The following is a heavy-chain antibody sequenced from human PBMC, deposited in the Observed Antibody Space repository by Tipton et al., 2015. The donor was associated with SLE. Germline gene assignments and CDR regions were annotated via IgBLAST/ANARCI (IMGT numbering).Heavy chain of an antibody. J-gene: IGHJ6*02. CDR2: IYYSGST. CDR3: ARSGFGDWAYYYGMDV. D-gene: IGHD3-10*01. CDR1: DDSIRDYY. Sequence: TLSLTCSVSDDSIRDYYFSWIRQPPGKELEWIGYIYYSGSTNYNPSLKSRVTISVDTSKNQFSLKLSSVTAADTAVYYCARSGFGDWAYYYGMDVWGQGTTVTVSS. V-gene: IGHV4-59*08.